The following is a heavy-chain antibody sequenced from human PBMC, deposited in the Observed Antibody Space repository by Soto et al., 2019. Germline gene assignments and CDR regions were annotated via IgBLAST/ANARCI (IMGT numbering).Heavy chain of an antibody. CDR1: GFTFSNYA. Sequence: EVLLLESGGGLVQPGGSLRLSCAASGFTFSNYAMSWVRQAPGKGLEWVSGISGSGGGTDYADSVKGRFTISRDNSKNTLYLQMTSLRAEDTAVYYCAKVGTYDFWSGYDSAFDIWGQGTMVTVSS. J-gene: IGHJ3*02. CDR3: AKVGTYDFWSGYDSAFDI. D-gene: IGHD3-3*01. CDR2: ISGSGGGT. V-gene: IGHV3-23*01.